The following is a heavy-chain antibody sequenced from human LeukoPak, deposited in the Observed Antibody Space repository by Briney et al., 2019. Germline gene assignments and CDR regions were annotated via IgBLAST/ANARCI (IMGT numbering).Heavy chain of an antibody. CDR3: AREEGTVTDHDAFDI. Sequence: GRSLRLSCAASGSTFSSYAMHWVRQAPGKGLEWVAVISYDGSNKYYADSVKGRFTISRDNSKNTLYLQMNSLRAEDTAVYYCAREEGTVTDHDAFDIWGQGTMVTVSS. CDR1: GSTFSSYA. D-gene: IGHD4-17*01. J-gene: IGHJ3*02. CDR2: ISYDGSNK. V-gene: IGHV3-30-3*01.